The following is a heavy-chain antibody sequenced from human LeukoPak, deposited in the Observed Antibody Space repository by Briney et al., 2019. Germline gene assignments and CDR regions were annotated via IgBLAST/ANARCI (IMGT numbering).Heavy chain of an antibody. D-gene: IGHD3-10*01. CDR3: ARDLSPVVRASPMGY. Sequence: GRSLRLSCAASGFTFSSYGMHWVRQAPGKGLEWVAVISYDGSNKYYADSVKGRFTISRDNSKNTLYLQMNSLRAEDTAVYYCARDLSPVVRASPMGYWGQGTLVTVSS. CDR2: ISYDGSNK. CDR1: GFTFSSYG. J-gene: IGHJ4*02. V-gene: IGHV3-30*03.